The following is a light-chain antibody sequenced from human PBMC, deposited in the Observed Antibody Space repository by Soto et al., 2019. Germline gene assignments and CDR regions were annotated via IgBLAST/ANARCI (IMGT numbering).Light chain of an antibody. CDR3: QQRSNWLT. J-gene: IGKJ4*01. Sequence: EIVMTQSPAILSASPGEGATLSFRAAQDVTTNFAWYQQKPGQAPRLLIYDASNRATGIPARFSGSGSGTDFTLTISSLEPEDFAVYYCQQRSNWLTFGGGTKVDIK. CDR1: QDVTTN. V-gene: IGKV3-11*01. CDR2: DAS.